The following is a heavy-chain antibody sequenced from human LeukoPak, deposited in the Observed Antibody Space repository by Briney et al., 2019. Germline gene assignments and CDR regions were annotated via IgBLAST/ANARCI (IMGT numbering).Heavy chain of an antibody. CDR1: GFTFSSYA. J-gene: IGHJ4*02. CDR2: ISGSGGRT. CDR3: AREDSGSYYSDY. D-gene: IGHD1-26*01. V-gene: IGHV3-23*01. Sequence: GGSLRLSCAASGFTFSSYAVSWVRQAPGKGLEWVAVISGSGGRTYYADSVKGRFTISRDNSKNTLYLQMNGLRAEDTALYYCAREDSGSYYSDYWGQGTLVTVSS.